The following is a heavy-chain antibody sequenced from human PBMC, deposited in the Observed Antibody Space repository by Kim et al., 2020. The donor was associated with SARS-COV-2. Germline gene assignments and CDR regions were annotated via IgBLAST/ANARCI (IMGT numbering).Heavy chain of an antibody. CDR1: GFSLTAHA. CDR3: AKGARDILAFGETIFTATYFDF. J-gene: IGHJ4*02. V-gene: IGHV3-23*01. Sequence: GGSLRLSCAASGFSLTAHATAWVRQLPGKGLEWVSAMSASGDTFHADSVKGRFTMSSDNSNNMLYLELNSLRVEDTGFYFCAKGARDILAFGETIFTATYFDFWGLGTLVTVS. D-gene: IGHD3-9*01. CDR2: MSASGDT.